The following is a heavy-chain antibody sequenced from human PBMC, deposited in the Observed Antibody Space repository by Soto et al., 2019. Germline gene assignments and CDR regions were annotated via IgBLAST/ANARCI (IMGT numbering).Heavy chain of an antibody. V-gene: IGHV3-15*01. Sequence: GGSLRLSCAASGITFSRAWMSWVRQAPGKGLEWVGRIKSKFDGETIDYAAPVKGRFTISRDDSKNIVYLQMNSLNTEDTAVYYCATGLLRYYAYWGHGTLVTVSS. CDR1: GITFSRAW. CDR3: ATGLLRYYAY. D-gene: IGHD3-9*01. CDR2: IKSKFDGETI. J-gene: IGHJ4*01.